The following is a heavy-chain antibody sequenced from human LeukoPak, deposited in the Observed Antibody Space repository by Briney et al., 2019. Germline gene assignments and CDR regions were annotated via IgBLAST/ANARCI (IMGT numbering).Heavy chain of an antibody. D-gene: IGHD5-12*01. CDR3: ARGLRSGYVPFHY. J-gene: IGHJ4*02. CDR1: GYTFSDYD. Sequence: GASVKVSCKASGYTFSDYDIHWVRQTPGQGPVWMGWLNPYSGNTGYTEKFQGRVTMTRHPSISTAFLDLSSLTSEDTAVYYCARGLRSGYVPFHYWGXXTLVTVSS. V-gene: IGHV1-8*01. CDR2: LNPYSGNT.